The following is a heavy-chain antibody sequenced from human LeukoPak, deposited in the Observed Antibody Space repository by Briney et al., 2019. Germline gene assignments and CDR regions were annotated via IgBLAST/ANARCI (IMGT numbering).Heavy chain of an antibody. V-gene: IGHV3-23*01. CDR1: GFTFSSYA. Sequence: GGSLRLSCAASGFTFSSYAMSWVRQAPGKGLEWVAGMSGSGSSTHYADSVKDRFTISRDNSKDTIYLHMNSLRAEDTAVYYCAKETVVVVAATPDAFDIWGQGTMVTVSS. CDR2: MSGSGSST. CDR3: AKETVVVVAATPDAFDI. J-gene: IGHJ3*02. D-gene: IGHD2-15*01.